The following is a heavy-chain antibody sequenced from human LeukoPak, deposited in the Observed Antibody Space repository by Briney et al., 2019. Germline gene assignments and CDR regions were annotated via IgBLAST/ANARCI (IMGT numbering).Heavy chain of an antibody. V-gene: IGHV1-2*02. Sequence: ASVKVSCKASGYNFTDNSMCWVRQAPGQGLEWMGWINPNSGGTNYAQKFQGRVTITADKSTSTAYMELSSLRSEDTAVYYCARVGNRVVTAIDYWGQGTLVTVSS. D-gene: IGHD2-21*02. J-gene: IGHJ4*02. CDR1: GYNFTDNS. CDR2: INPNSGGT. CDR3: ARVGNRVVTAIDY.